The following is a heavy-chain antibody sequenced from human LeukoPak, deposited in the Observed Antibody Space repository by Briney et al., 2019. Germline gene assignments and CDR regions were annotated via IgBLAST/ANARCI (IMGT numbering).Heavy chain of an antibody. J-gene: IGHJ4*02. Sequence: GGTLRLSCAASGFTFSSHGMNWVRQAPGKGLEWVSGISPSGGITYYTDSVKGRFTISRDNSKNTQSLQMNSLRAEDTAVYYCARDLATRQRTGLYDSWGQGALVTVSS. D-gene: IGHD3-16*02. CDR3: ARDLATRQRTGLYDS. CDR1: GFTFSSHG. CDR2: ISPSGGIT. V-gene: IGHV3-23*01.